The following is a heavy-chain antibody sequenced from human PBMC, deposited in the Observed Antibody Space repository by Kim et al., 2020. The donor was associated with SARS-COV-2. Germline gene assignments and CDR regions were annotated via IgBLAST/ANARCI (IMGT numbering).Heavy chain of an antibody. V-gene: IGHV5-51*01. J-gene: IGHJ4*02. D-gene: IGHD3-3*01. Sequence: PSVQGQVTISADKSISTAYLQWSSLKASDTAMYYCARQTLLRFLEGYFDYWGQGTLVTVSS. CDR3: ARQTLLRFLEGYFDY.